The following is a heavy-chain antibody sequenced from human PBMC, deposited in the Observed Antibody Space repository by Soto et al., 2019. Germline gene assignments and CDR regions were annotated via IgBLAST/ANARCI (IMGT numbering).Heavy chain of an antibody. D-gene: IGHD1-1*01. J-gene: IGHJ4*02. CDR1: GGSISNTNYY. CDR2: IYYSGST. V-gene: IGHV4-39*01. Sequence: SETLSLTCTVPGGSISNTNYYWGWIRQPPGKGLEWIGSIYYSGSTYYNPSLESRVTISVDTSKNQFSLKLSSVTATDTAGYFCARSKGQHDLDYWGQGTLVTVSS. CDR3: ARSKGQHDLDY.